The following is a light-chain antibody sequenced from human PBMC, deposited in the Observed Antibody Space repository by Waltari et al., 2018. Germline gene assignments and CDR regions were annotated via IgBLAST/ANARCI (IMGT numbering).Light chain of an antibody. CDR2: AAS. CDR3: QHYSSFPPT. CDR1: QGINIY. J-gene: IGKJ4*01. Sequence: DIQMTQSPSSLSASVGDRVNITCRASQGINIYLAWFQQRPGKVPKRLIYAASSLESGVPSRFSGSGSGTYFTLTISSLQPEYFATYYCQHYSSFPPTFGGGTKVEIK. V-gene: IGKV1-16*01.